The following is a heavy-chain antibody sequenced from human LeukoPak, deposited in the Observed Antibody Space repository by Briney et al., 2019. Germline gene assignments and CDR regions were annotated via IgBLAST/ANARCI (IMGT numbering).Heavy chain of an antibody. Sequence: PGGTLRLSCAASGFTFSSYGMSWVRQAPGKGLEWVSAISGSGGSTYYADSVKGRFTISRDNSKNTLYLQMNSLRAEDTALYYCARVSLLAKSCSGGSCPTTDYWGQGTLVTVSS. V-gene: IGHV3-23*01. CDR1: GFTFSSYG. CDR3: ARVSLLAKSCSGGSCPTTDY. J-gene: IGHJ4*02. D-gene: IGHD2-15*01. CDR2: ISGSGGST.